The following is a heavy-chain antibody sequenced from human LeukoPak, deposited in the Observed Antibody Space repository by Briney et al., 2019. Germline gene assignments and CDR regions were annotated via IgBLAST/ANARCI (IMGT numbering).Heavy chain of an antibody. D-gene: IGHD2-2*01. V-gene: IGHV1-69*06. Sequence: SVKVSCKASGYTFTSYDISWVRQAPGQGLEWMGGIMPMFGKANYAQKFQGRVTTTADKATSTAYMELSSLRSEDTAVYYCAGGRTDIVVVPATLRNYYFDYWGQGTLVTVSS. J-gene: IGHJ4*02. CDR1: GYTFTSYD. CDR3: AGGRTDIVVVPATLRNYYFDY. CDR2: IMPMFGKA.